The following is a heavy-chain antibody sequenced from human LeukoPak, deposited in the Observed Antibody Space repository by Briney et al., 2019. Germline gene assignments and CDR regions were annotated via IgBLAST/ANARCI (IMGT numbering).Heavy chain of an antibody. D-gene: IGHD2-2*01. V-gene: IGHV3-43*02. CDR1: GFTFDEFG. J-gene: IGHJ1*01. Sequence: PRGSLRLSCAASGFTFDEFGMHWVRQAPGRGLEWVSFVSGDGGRTDYADSVKGRFTISRDNSKNSLYLQMNSLTADDTAFYFCARDRMSRAPTYFHPWGQGTLVTVSA. CDR3: ARDRMSRAPTYFHP. CDR2: VSGDGGRT.